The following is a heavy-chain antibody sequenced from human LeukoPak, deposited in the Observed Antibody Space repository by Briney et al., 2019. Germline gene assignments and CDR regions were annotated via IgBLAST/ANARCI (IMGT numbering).Heavy chain of an antibody. Sequence: SETLSLTCAVYGGSFSGYYWRGIRQPPGKGLEGIGEINHSGSTNYNPSLKRRVTISVDPSKTQFSLQLSSVTAADTAVYYCARGLYYYHSSRYYGYWGQGPLVTVSS. V-gene: IGHV4-34*01. CDR2: INHSGST. CDR3: ARGLYYYHSSRYYGY. CDR1: GGSFSGYY. J-gene: IGHJ4*02. D-gene: IGHD3-22*01.